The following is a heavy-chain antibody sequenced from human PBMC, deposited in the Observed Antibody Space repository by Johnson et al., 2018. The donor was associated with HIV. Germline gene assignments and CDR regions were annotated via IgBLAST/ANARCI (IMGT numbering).Heavy chain of an antibody. CDR1: GFTFSSYG. J-gene: IGHJ3*02. CDR3: ARDPQQWLDVGAFDI. D-gene: IGHD6-19*01. V-gene: IGHV3-30*03. Sequence: QVQLVESGGGVVQPGRSLRLSCAASGFTFSSYGMHWVRQAPGKGLEWVAVISYDGSNKYYADSVKGRFTISRDNSKNTLYLQMNSLRAEDTAVYYCARDPQQWLDVGAFDIWGQGTMVTVSS. CDR2: ISYDGSNK.